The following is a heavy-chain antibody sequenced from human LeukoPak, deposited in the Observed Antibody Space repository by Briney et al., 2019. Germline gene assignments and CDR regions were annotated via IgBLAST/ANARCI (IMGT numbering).Heavy chain of an antibody. J-gene: IGHJ2*01. CDR2: ISWNSGSI. CDR3: AKPFSTVTTWRYFDL. V-gene: IGHV3-9*01. CDR1: GFTFDDYA. Sequence: TGGSLRLSCAASGFTFDDYAMHWVRQAPGKGLEWVSGISWNSGSIGYADSVKGRFTISRDNAKNSLYLQMNSLRAEDTALYYCAKPFSTVTTWRYFDLWGRGTLVTVSS. D-gene: IGHD4-17*01.